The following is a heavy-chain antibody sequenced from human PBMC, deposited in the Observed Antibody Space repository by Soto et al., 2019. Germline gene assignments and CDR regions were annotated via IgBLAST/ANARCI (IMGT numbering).Heavy chain of an antibody. CDR3: ARSTVTTDYFDY. D-gene: IGHD4-17*01. CDR1: GGTFSSYA. V-gene: IGHV1-69*01. CDR2: IIPIFGTA. J-gene: IGHJ4*02. Sequence: QVQLVQSGAEVKKPGSSVKVSCKASGGTFSSYAISWVRQAPGQGLEWMGGIIPIFGTANYAQKLQGRVMITADESTSTDYMELSRLISEDTAVYYCARSTVTTDYFDYWGQGTLVTVSS.